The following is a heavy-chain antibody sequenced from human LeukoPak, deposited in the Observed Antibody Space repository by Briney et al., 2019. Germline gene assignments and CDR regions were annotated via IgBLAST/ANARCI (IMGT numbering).Heavy chain of an antibody. V-gene: IGHV1-18*01. Sequence: ASVKVSCKASGYTFTSYGISWVRQAPGQGLEWVGWISAYNGNTNYAQKLQGRVTMTTDTSTSTAYMELRSLRSDDTAVYYCARDRGYCSSTSCLKWDYWGQGTLVTVSS. CDR3: ARDRGYCSSTSCLKWDY. J-gene: IGHJ4*02. CDR1: GYTFTSYG. CDR2: ISAYNGNT. D-gene: IGHD2-2*01.